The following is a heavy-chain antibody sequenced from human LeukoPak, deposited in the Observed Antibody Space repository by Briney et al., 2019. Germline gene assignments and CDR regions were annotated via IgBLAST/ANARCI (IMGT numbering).Heavy chain of an antibody. J-gene: IGHJ4*02. CDR2: ISHDGDNK. CDR3: AKEASHGSGIGY. Sequence: GSLRLSCEASTLFFKTYNMHWVRQAPGKGLEWLTIISHDGDNKNYADSVKGRFTISRDNSYNTVSLQMNSLRDEDTGVYYCAKEASHGSGIGYWGQGTLVTVSS. D-gene: IGHD3-10*01. V-gene: IGHV3-30-3*01. CDR1: TLFFKTYN.